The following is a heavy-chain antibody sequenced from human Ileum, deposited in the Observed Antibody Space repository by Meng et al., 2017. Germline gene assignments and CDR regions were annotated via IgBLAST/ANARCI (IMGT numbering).Heavy chain of an antibody. V-gene: IGHV4-4*02. CDR1: GCSSSTYNW. CDR2: IHLDGST. Sequence: GPWPVSVTAVVNRSGTPSPSRAVAGCSSSTYNWWSRGRRPPGKGLEWIGEIHLDGSTNYSPSLKSRGTISIDNAKSLFSLELRSVTAADTAVYYCARRARYDGSAYYPAFDYWGQGTLVTVSS. D-gene: IGHD3-22*01. J-gene: IGHJ4*02. CDR3: ARRARYDGSAYYPAFDY.